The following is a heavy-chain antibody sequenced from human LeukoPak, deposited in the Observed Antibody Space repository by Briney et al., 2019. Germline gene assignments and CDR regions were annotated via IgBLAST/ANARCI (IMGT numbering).Heavy chain of an antibody. CDR1: GFTFSSYG. CDR3: AGAVVVPAALFDP. D-gene: IGHD2-2*01. V-gene: IGHV3-30*02. Sequence: GGSLRLSCAASGFTFSSYGMHWVRQAPGKGLEWVAFIRYDGSNKYYADSVKGRFTISRDNSKNTLYLQMNSLRAEDTAVYYCAGAVVVPAALFDPWGQGTLVSVSS. J-gene: IGHJ5*02. CDR2: IRYDGSNK.